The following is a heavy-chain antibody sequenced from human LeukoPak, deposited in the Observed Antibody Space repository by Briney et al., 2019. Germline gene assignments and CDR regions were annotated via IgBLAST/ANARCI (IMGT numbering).Heavy chain of an antibody. V-gene: IGHV1-46*01. CDR2: INPSGGST. Sequence: EASVKVSCKASGYTFTSYYMHWVRQAPGQGLEWMGIINPSGGSTSYAQKFQGRVTMTRDMSTSTVYMELSSLRSEDTAVYYCARPQGFDSSGRNAFDIWGQGTMVTVSS. CDR1: GYTFTSYY. D-gene: IGHD3-22*01. CDR3: ARPQGFDSSGRNAFDI. J-gene: IGHJ3*02.